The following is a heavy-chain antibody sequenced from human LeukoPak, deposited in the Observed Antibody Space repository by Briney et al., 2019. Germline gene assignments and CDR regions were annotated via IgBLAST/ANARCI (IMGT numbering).Heavy chain of an antibody. Sequence: SETLSLTCTVSGGSTSSYYWSWIRQPAGKGLEWIGRIYTSGSTNYNPSLKSRVTMSVDASKNQFSLKLSSVTAADTAVYYCAREGTSSSWYGVDYWGQGTLVTVSS. V-gene: IGHV4-4*07. D-gene: IGHD6-13*01. CDR2: IYTSGST. J-gene: IGHJ4*02. CDR3: AREGTSSSWYGVDY. CDR1: GGSTSSYY.